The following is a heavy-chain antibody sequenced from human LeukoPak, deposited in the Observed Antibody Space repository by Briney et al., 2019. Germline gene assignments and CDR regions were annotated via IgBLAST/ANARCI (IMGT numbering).Heavy chain of an antibody. CDR2: THHSGVT. CDR3: ARGGDSGAYRRFDY. J-gene: IGHJ4*02. Sequence: PSETLSLTCAVSDGSISSVNWWSWVRQPPGKGLEWIGDTHHSGVTNYNASLKSRVTISVDKSKNQLSLELTSVTAADTALYYCARGGDSGAYRRFDYWGQGTLVTVSS. CDR1: DGSISSVNW. V-gene: IGHV4-4*02. D-gene: IGHD1-26*01.